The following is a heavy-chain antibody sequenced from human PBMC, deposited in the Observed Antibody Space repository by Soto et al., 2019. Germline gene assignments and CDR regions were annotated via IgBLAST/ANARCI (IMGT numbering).Heavy chain of an antibody. J-gene: IGHJ6*02. CDR2: IYYSGST. V-gene: IGHV4-30-4*01. D-gene: IGHD2-8*02. Sequence: QVQLQESGPGLVKPSQTLSLTCTVSGGSISSGDYYWSWIRQPPGKGLEWIGYIYYSGSTYYNPSLKRRVTISVDTSKNQFSLKLSSVTAADTAVYYCARMVVYAIEDYYYGMDVWGQGTTVTVSS. CDR3: ARMVVYAIEDYYYGMDV. CDR1: GGSISSGDYY.